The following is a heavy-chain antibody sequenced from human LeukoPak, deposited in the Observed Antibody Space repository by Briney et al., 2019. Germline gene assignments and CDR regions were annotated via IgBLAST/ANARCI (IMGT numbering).Heavy chain of an antibody. D-gene: IGHD3-3*01. CDR1: GCTFSSYA. CDR3: AKGGDVLRFLEWLSHMDV. CDR2: IIRSRGSP. V-gene: IGHV3-23*01. J-gene: IGHJ6*03. Sequence: GSLTLSCEASGCTFSSYAMSWVRQAPGKGLEWVSGIIRSRGSPYYADSVKGRFTISRDNSKNTLYLQMNSLRAEDTAVYYCAKGGDVLRFLEWLSHMDVWGKGTTVTVSS.